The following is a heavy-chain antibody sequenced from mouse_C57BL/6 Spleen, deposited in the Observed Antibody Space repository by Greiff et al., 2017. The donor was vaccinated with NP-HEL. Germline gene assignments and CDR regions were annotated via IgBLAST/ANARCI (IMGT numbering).Heavy chain of an antibody. CDR3: ARRHYYCGSGPWFAY. CDR1: GYTFTDYY. V-gene: IGHV1-26*01. J-gene: IGHJ3*01. D-gene: IGHD1-1*01. CDR2: INPNNGGT. Sequence: EVQLQQSGPELVKPGASVKISCKASGYTFTDYYMNWVKQSHGKSLEWIGDINPNNGGTSYNQKFKGKATLTVDKSSSTAYMELRSLTSEDSAVYYCARRHYYCGSGPWFAYWGQGTLVTVSA.